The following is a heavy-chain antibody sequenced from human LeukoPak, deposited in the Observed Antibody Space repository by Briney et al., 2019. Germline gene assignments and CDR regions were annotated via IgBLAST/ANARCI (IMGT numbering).Heavy chain of an antibody. CDR2: IIPTFGTA. J-gene: IGHJ4*02. CDR1: GGTFSSYA. Sequence: SVKVSCKASGGTFSSYAISWVRQAPGQGLEWMGGIIPTFGTANYAQKFQGRVTITTDESTSTAYMELSSLRSEDTAVYYCARAKMATIGNYFDYWGQGTLVTVSS. CDR3: ARAKMATIGNYFDY. V-gene: IGHV1-69*05. D-gene: IGHD5-24*01.